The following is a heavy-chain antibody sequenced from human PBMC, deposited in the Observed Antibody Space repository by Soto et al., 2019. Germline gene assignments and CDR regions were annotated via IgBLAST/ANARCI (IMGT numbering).Heavy chain of an antibody. V-gene: IGHV5-10-1*01. CDR1: GYSFTSHW. D-gene: IGHD3-22*01. Sequence: PGESLKISCNGSGYSFTSHWIGWVRQMPGKGLEWMGRIDPDDSYSDYSPSFQGHVTFSVDTSINTAYLQWKNLKASDTGIYYCARHRTMSPFGSWGQWTLVTVSS. J-gene: IGHJ4*03. CDR2: IDPDDSYS. CDR3: ARHRTMSPFGS.